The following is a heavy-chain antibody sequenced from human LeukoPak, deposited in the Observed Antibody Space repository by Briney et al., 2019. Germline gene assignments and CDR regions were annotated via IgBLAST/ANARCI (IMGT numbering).Heavy chain of an antibody. D-gene: IGHD1-26*01. V-gene: IGHV1-46*01. CDR3: ARVGTVGAVDY. CDR2: INPSGGST. J-gene: IGHJ4*02. CDR1: GYTFTSYY. Sequence: AASVKVSCKASGYTFTSYYMHWVRQAPGQGLEWMGRINPSGGSTSYAQKFQGRVTMTRDMSTSTVYMELSSLRSEDTAVYYCARVGTVGAVDYWGQGTLVTVSS.